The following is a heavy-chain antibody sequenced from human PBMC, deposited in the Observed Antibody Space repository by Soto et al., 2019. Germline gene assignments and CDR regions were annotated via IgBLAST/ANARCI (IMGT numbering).Heavy chain of an antibody. CDR3: AKDLTRQLAYWLDP. V-gene: IGHV1-2*02. D-gene: IGHD6-6*01. CDR2: INAHSGGT. J-gene: IGHJ5*02. CDR1: GFSFTGYY. Sequence: GASVKVSCKASGFSFTGYYIHWLRQAPGQGLEWMGWINAHSGGTEYAQKFQGRVNLTRDTSIATAYLTLTSLTSDDTALYYCAKDLTRQLAYWLDPWGQGTKVTVSS.